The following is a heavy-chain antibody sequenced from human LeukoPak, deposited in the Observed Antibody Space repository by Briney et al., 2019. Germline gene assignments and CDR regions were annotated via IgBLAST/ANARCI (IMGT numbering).Heavy chain of an antibody. V-gene: IGHV3-11*04. CDR1: GFTFSDYY. CDR2: ISSSGSTI. CDR3: AGGGGGYYDSSGYYSSVNY. J-gene: IGHJ4*02. D-gene: IGHD3-22*01. Sequence: GGSLRLSCAASGFTFSDYYMSWIRQAPGKGLECVSYISSSGSTIYYADSVKGRFTISRNNAKNSLYLQSNSLTPEDTVFYYGAGGGGGYYDSSGYYSSVNYWGQGTLVTVSS.